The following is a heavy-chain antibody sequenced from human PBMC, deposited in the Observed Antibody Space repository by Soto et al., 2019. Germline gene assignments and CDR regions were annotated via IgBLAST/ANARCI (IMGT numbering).Heavy chain of an antibody. CDR3: ARDQGSICYEIAY. CDR1: GFTFSNYA. Sequence: EVQLLESGGGLVQPGGSLRLSCAASGFTFSNYAVTWVRQAPGKGLEWVSTISGRGGSTYYTDSVKGRFTISRDTSKNTLYLQMHSLRAEDTAVYYCARDQGSICYEIAYWGQGTLVNFSS. CDR2: ISGRGGST. V-gene: IGHV3-23*01. J-gene: IGHJ4*02. D-gene: IGHD3-3*02.